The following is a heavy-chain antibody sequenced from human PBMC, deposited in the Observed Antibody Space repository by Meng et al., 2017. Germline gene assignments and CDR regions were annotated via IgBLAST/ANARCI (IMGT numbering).Heavy chain of an antibody. J-gene: IGHJ4*02. D-gene: IGHD6-19*01. V-gene: IGHV4-4*02. CDR3: ARERHIAVAGRFLDY. CDR1: GGSISSSNW. Sequence: GSLRLSCAVSGGSISSSNWWSWVRQPPGKGLEWIGEIYHSGSTNYNPSLKSRVTISVDKSKNQFSLKLSSVTAADTAVYYCARERHIAVAGRFLDYWGQGTLVTVSS. CDR2: IYHSGST.